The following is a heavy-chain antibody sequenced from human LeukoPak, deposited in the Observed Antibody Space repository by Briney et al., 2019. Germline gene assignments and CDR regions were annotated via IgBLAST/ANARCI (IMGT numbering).Heavy chain of an antibody. CDR1: GGSISSSSYY. D-gene: IGHD3-22*01. J-gene: IGHJ4*02. CDR2: IYYSGST. CDR3: AKRKRYNDNIGYSLMDY. V-gene: IGHV4-39*07. Sequence: SETLSLTCTVSGGSISSSSYYWGWIRQPPGKGLEWIGSIYYSGSTYYNPSLKSRVTISVDTSKNQFSLKLSSVTAADTAVYYCAKRKRYNDNIGYSLMDYWGQGTLVTVSS.